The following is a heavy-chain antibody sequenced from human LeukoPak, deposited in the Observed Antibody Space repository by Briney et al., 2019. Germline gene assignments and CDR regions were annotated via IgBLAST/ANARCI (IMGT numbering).Heavy chain of an antibody. D-gene: IGHD3-22*01. J-gene: IGHJ4*02. CDR3: ARLFFDYSDGGVSYGGPHLPD. Sequence: SETLSLTCTVSGDSINSYSWTWIRQPPGKGLEWIGYIHDRGFTNYSRSLKSRLTISRDTSKNPVSLSLTSVTAAETAVYFCARLFFDYSDGGVSYGGPHLPDWGQGTLVSVSS. CDR1: GDSINSYS. CDR2: IHDRGFT. V-gene: IGHV4-59*01.